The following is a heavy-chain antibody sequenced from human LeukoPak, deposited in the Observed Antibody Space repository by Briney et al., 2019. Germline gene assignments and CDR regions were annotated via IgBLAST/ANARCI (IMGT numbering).Heavy chain of an antibody. CDR3: ARAVYDSGSYLMDV. J-gene: IGHJ6*03. Sequence: GGTLRLSCAASGFTFSSYGMSWVRQAPGKGLEWVSAISGSGGSTYYADSVKGRFTISRDNSKNTLYLQMNSLRAEDTAVYYCARAVYDSGSYLMDVWGKGTTVTVSS. D-gene: IGHD3-10*01. CDR1: GFTFSSYG. CDR2: ISGSGGST. V-gene: IGHV3-23*01.